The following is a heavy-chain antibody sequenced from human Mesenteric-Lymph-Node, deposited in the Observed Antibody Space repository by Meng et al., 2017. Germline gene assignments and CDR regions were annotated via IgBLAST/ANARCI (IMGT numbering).Heavy chain of an antibody. CDR1: GFTFSSYA. D-gene: IGHD2-8*01. J-gene: IGHJ4*02. Sequence: GESLKISCAASGFTFSSYAMSWVRQAPGKGLEWVSAISGSGGSTYYADSVKGRFTISRDNSKNTLYLQMNSLRAEDTAVYYCAKEGAPNEGYWGQGTLVTVSS. CDR2: ISGSGGST. V-gene: IGHV3-23*01. CDR3: AKEGAPNEGY.